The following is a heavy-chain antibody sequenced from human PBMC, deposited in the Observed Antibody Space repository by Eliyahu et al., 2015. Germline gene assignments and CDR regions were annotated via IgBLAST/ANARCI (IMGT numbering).Heavy chain of an antibody. CDR3: AKVVGRGFFGVVTPFDY. Sequence: QVQLVESGGGVVQPGRSLRLSCAASGFTFSSYGMHWVRQAPGKGLEWVAVISYDGSNKYYADSVKGRFTISRDNSKNTLYLQMNSLRAEDTAVYYCAKVVGRGFFGVVTPFDYWGQGTLVTVSS. D-gene: IGHD3-3*01. J-gene: IGHJ4*02. CDR2: ISYDGSNK. V-gene: IGHV3-30*18. CDR1: GFTFSSYG.